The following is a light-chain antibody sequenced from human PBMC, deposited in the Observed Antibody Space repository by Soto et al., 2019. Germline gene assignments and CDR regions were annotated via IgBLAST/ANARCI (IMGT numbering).Light chain of an antibody. Sequence: EIVMTQSPATLSVSPGERATLYCRASQSVSSNLAWYQQKPGQAPRLLIYAASTRATGIPARVSGSGSGTDFTLTISSLEPEDFAVYYCQQRSNPITFGQGTRLEIK. V-gene: IGKV3-11*01. J-gene: IGKJ5*01. CDR3: QQRSNPIT. CDR1: QSVSSN. CDR2: AAS.